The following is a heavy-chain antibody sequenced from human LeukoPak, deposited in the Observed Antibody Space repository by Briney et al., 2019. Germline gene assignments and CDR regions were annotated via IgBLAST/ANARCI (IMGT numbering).Heavy chain of an antibody. CDR2: INSDGYSI. Sequence: PGGSLRLSCAASGFTFSGYWMHWVRQAPAQGLVWVSRINSDGYSITYADSVKGRFTVSRDNAKNTLYLQMNSLIAEDTAVYFCTRAGYSSGFDSWGQGTLVTVSS. V-gene: IGHV3-74*03. D-gene: IGHD6-19*01. CDR3: TRAGYSSGFDS. CDR1: GFTFSGYW. J-gene: IGHJ5*01.